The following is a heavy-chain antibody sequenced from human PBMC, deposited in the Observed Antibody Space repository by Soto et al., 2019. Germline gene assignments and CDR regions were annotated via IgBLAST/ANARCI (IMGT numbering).Heavy chain of an antibody. CDR2: MNPNSGNT. CDR3: ARGPYYYYYMDV. V-gene: IGHV1-8*01. Sequence: QVQLGQSGAEVKKPGASVKVSCKASGYTFTSYDSNWVRQATGQGLEWMGWMNPNSGNTGYAQKFQGRVTMTRNTSISTAYMELSSLRSEDTAVYYCARGPYYYYYMDVWGKGTTVTVSS. CDR1: GYTFTSYD. J-gene: IGHJ6*03.